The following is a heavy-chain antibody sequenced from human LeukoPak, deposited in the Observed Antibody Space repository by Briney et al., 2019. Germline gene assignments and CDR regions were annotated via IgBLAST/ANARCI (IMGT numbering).Heavy chain of an antibody. CDR3: ARRRITMVRGVPNWFDP. CDR2: IYYSGST. Sequence: SETLSLTCTVSGGCISSSSYYWGWIRQPPGKGLEWIGSIYYSGSTYYNPSLKSRVTISVDTSKNQFSLKPSSVTAADTAVYYWARRRITMVRGVPNWFDPWGQGTLVTVSS. CDR1: GGCISSSSYY. D-gene: IGHD3-10*01. J-gene: IGHJ5*02. V-gene: IGHV4-39*01.